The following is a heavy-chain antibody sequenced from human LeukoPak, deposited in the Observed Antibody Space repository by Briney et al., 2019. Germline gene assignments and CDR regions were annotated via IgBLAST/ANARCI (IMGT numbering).Heavy chain of an antibody. Sequence: GGSLRLSCAASGFTFSSYAMHWVRQAPGKGLEWVAVISYDGSNKYYVDSVKGRFTISRDNSKNTLYLQMNSLRAEDTAVYYCARDMSGPVDYWGQGTLVTVSS. J-gene: IGHJ4*02. CDR3: ARDMSGPVDY. V-gene: IGHV3-30*04. D-gene: IGHD3-3*01. CDR2: ISYDGSNK. CDR1: GFTFSSYA.